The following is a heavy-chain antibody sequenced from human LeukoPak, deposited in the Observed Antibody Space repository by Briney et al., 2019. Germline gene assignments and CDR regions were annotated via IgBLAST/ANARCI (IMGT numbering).Heavy chain of an antibody. D-gene: IGHD6-13*01. CDR1: GGTFSSYA. J-gene: IGHJ5*02. Sequence: SVEVSCKASGGTFSSYAISWVRQAPGQGLEWMGRIIPIFGIANYAQKFQGRVTITADKSTSTAYMELSSLRSEDTAVYYCARVEQQSWFNPWGQGTLVTVSS. CDR2: IIPIFGIA. V-gene: IGHV1-69*04. CDR3: ARVEQQSWFNP.